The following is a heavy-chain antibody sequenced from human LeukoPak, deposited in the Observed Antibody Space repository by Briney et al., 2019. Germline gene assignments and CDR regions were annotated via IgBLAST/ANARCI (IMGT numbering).Heavy chain of an antibody. Sequence: ASVKVSCKASGYTFTGSYMHWVRQAPGQGLEWMGWINPNSGGTNYAQKFQGRVTMTRDTSISTAYMELSRLRSDDTAVYYCARVIGIVGAVMFDPWGQGTLVTVSS. CDR1: GYTFTGSY. CDR3: ARVIGIVGAVMFDP. V-gene: IGHV1-2*02. CDR2: INPNSGGT. D-gene: IGHD1-26*01. J-gene: IGHJ5*02.